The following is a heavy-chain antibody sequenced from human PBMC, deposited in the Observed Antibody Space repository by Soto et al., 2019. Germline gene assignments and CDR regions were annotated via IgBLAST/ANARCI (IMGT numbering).Heavy chain of an antibody. V-gene: IGHV4-4*02. Sequence: SETLSLTCAVSGDSVNTHDWWAWVRQPPGKRPEWIGEISHNDLKNYHPFLKTRLSFSISRDRYRLQFSLSLRSVTATDTAGEICARLTASVAIADWGQGKMVTLTS. CDR3: ARLTASVAIAD. CDR1: GDSVNTHDW. J-gene: IGHJ4*02. D-gene: IGHD2-21*01. CDR2: ISHNDLK.